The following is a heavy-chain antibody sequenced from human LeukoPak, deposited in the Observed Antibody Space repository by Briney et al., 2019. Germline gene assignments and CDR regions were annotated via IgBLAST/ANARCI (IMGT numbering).Heavy chain of an antibody. CDR1: GGSFSGYY. Sequence: SETLSLTCAVYGGSFSGYYWSWIRQPPGKGLEWIEEINHSGSTNYNPSLKSRVTISVDTSKNQFSLKLSSVTAADTAVYYCARDLHSSGYYLPFDYWGQGTLVTVSS. J-gene: IGHJ4*02. D-gene: IGHD3-22*01. CDR2: INHSGST. CDR3: ARDLHSSGYYLPFDY. V-gene: IGHV4-34*01.